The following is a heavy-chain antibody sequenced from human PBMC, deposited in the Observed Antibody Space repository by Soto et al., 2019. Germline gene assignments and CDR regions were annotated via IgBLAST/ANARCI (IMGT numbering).Heavy chain of an antibody. CDR1: GDSVSSNSAA. CDR3: ARDSMIVVVINPYYYYYGMDV. V-gene: IGHV6-1*01. D-gene: IGHD3-22*01. CDR2: TYYRSKWYN. Sequence: SQTLSLTCAISGDSVSSNSAAWNWIRQSPSRGLEWLGRTYYRSKWYNDYAVSVKSRITINPDTSKNQFSLQLNSVTPEDTAVYYCARDSMIVVVINPYYYYYGMDVWGQGTTVTVSS. J-gene: IGHJ6*02.